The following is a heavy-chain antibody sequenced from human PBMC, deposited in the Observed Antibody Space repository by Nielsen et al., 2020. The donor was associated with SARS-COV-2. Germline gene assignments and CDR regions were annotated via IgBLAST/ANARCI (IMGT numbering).Heavy chain of an antibody. J-gene: IGHJ6*03. CDR2: IYYSGST. Sequence: SETLSLTCAVYGGSFSGYYWSWIRQPPGKGLEWIGYIYYSGSTNYNPSLKSRVTISVDTSKNQFSLKLSSVTAADTAVYYCAREVQLSLLGYYYYYYMDVWGKGTTVTVSS. V-gene: IGHV4-59*01. CDR1: GGSFSGYY. D-gene: IGHD5-18*01. CDR3: AREVQLSLLGYYYYYYMDV.